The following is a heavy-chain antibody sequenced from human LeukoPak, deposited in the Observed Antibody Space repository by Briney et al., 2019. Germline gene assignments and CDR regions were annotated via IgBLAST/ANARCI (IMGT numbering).Heavy chain of an antibody. D-gene: IGHD3-10*01. J-gene: IGHJ4*02. Sequence: GGSLRLSCAASGFTFSSYWMSWVRQAPGKGLEWVANIKQDGSEKYYVDSVKGRFTISRDNAKNSLYLQMNSLRAEDMAVYYCARAQPDYGSGSYYNNYWGQGTLVTVSS. CDR1: GFTFSSYW. CDR3: ARAQPDYGSGSYYNNY. CDR2: IKQDGSEK. V-gene: IGHV3-7*01.